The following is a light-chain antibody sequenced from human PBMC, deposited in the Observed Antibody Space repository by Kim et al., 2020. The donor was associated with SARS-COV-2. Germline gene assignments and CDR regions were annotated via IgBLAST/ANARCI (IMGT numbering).Light chain of an antibody. CDR1: SSDVGSNNR. CDR2: EVY. Sequence: ATSSCNGSSSDVGSNNRVSWYVQPPGTSPTLIIYEVYSRPSGVPDRFSWSRSGSTASLTISGLQAQDEGDYYCSSFKTSTTLVFGGGTKLTVL. CDR3: SSFKTSTTLV. V-gene: IGLV2-18*02. J-gene: IGLJ2*01.